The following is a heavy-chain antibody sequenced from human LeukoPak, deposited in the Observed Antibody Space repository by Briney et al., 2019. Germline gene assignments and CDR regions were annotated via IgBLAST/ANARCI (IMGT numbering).Heavy chain of an antibody. CDR3: ARRYRLQPIDY. J-gene: IGHJ4*02. CDR1: GNSISSGYY. CDR2: IYYSGST. V-gene: IGHV4-38-2*02. Sequence: SETLSLTCTVSGNSISSGYYWDWIRQPPGKGLEWIGSIYYSGSTYYNPSLKSRVTISVDTSKNQFSLKLSSVTAADTAVYYCARRYRLQPIDYWGQGTLVTVSS. D-gene: IGHD1-1*01.